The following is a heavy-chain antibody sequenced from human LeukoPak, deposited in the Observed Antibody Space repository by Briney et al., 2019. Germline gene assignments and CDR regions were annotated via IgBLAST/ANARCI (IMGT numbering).Heavy chain of an antibody. CDR2: IYYSGST. Sequence: SETLSLTCTVSGGSISSSSYYWDWIRQPPGKGLEWIGSIYYSGSTYYNPSLKSRVTISVDTSKNQFSLKLSSVTVADTAVYYCSTSRGSHMDVWGKGTTVTVSS. CDR3: STSRGSHMDV. D-gene: IGHD2-2*01. CDR1: GGSISSSSYY. V-gene: IGHV4-39*07. J-gene: IGHJ6*03.